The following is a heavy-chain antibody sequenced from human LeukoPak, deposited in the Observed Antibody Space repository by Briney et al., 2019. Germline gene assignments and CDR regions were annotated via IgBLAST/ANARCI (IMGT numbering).Heavy chain of an antibody. CDR1: GFTFSSYA. J-gene: IGHJ3*02. CDR3: AKRGLYDSSGYGLGRFDI. Sequence: GGSLRLSCAASGFTFSSYAMSWVRQAPGKGLEWVSAISGSGGSTYYADSVKGRFTISRDNSKNTLYLQMNSLRAEDTAVYYCAKRGLYDSSGYGLGRFDIWGQGTMVTVSS. CDR2: ISGSGGST. D-gene: IGHD3-22*01. V-gene: IGHV3-23*01.